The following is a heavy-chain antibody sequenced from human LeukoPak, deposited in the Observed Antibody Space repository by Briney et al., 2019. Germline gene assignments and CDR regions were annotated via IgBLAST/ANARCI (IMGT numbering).Heavy chain of an antibody. CDR1: GFTFSSYD. Sequence: GASLRLSCAASGFTFSSYDMHWVRQATGKGLEWVSAIGTVGDTYYPDSVKGRFTVSRENAKNSFYLQMNSLTAGDTAVYYCARAPSGWLYRIDYWGQGTLVTVSS. CDR2: IGTVGDT. D-gene: IGHD2-2*02. V-gene: IGHV3-13*04. CDR3: ARAPSGWLYRIDY. J-gene: IGHJ4*02.